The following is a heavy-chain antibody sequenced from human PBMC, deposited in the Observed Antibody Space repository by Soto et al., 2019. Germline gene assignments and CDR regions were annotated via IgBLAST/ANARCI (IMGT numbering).Heavy chain of an antibody. Sequence: QVQLVQSGAEVKKPGSSVKVSCKASGGTFSSYAISWVRQAPGQGLEWMGGIIPIFGTANYAQKFQGRVTITADEYTITAYMELSNLRSEDTAVYYCERHAYGALDYWYFDLWGRGTLVTVSS. CDR1: GGTFSSYA. J-gene: IGHJ2*01. D-gene: IGHD4-17*01. CDR3: ERHAYGALDYWYFDL. V-gene: IGHV1-69*01. CDR2: IIPIFGTA.